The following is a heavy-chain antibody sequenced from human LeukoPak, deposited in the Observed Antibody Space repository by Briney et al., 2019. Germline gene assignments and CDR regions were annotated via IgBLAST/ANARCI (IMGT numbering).Heavy chain of an antibody. CDR1: GYTFTSYY. Sequence: ASVKVSCKASGYTFTSYYMHWVRQAPGQGLEWMGIINPSGGSTSYAQKFQGRVTMTRDMSTSTVYMELSSLRSEDTAVYYCAREVVRGVIAYWGQGTLVSVSS. V-gene: IGHV1-46*01. CDR2: INPSGGST. J-gene: IGHJ4*02. D-gene: IGHD3-10*01. CDR3: AREVVRGVIAY.